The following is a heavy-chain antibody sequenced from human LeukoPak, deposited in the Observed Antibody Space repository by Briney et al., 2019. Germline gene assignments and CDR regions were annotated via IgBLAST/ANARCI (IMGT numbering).Heavy chain of an antibody. V-gene: IGHV1-24*01. CDR2: FDPEDGET. CDR1: GYTLTQLA. CDR3: ATQARGYFYY. Sequence: ASVKASCKVSGYTLTQLAIHWVRQAPGKGLEWMGGFDPEDGETVYAQKFQDRVTMTEDTSTDTASMELTSLASEDTAVYYCATQARGYFYYWGQGTLVTVSS. J-gene: IGHJ4*02.